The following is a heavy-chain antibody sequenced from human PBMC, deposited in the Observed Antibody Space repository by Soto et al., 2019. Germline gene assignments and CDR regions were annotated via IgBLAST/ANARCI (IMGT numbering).Heavy chain of an antibody. CDR3: TTSHAGELNN. CDR1: GGSISSSSW. Sequence: QVQLQESGPGLVKPSGTLSLTCAVSGGSISSSSWWTWVRQSPGKGLEWIGEIFESGATNYNPSLKSRLTISVDKSNNQFSLTLSSLTAADTAVYFCTTSHAGELNNWGQGNLVTVSS. D-gene: IGHD1-7*01. V-gene: IGHV4-4*02. CDR2: IFESGAT. J-gene: IGHJ4*02.